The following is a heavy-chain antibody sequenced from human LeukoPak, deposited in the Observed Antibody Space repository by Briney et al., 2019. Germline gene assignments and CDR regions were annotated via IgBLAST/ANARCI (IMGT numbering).Heavy chain of an antibody. CDR3: ARDNGSGSYAFDY. CDR1: KFTFSNSA. CDR2: ISSSSSYT. D-gene: IGHD3-10*01. Sequence: PGGSLRLSCAASKFTFSNSAMHWVRQAPGKGLEWVSYISSSSSYTNYADSVKGRFTISRDNAKNSLYLQMNSLRAEDTAVYYCARDNGSGSYAFDYWGQGTLVTVSS. J-gene: IGHJ4*02. V-gene: IGHV3-21*05.